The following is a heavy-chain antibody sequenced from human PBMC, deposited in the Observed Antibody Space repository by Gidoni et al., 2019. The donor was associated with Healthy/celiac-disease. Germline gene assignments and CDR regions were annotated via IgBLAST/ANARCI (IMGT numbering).Heavy chain of an antibody. Sequence: QVQLVPSGAEVKKPGSSVHVSCKASDGTFSSYTISWVRQAPGQGLEWMGRIIPILGIANYAQKFQGRVTITADKSTSTAYMELSSLRSEDTAVYYCADAGYSSSWRGMDVWGQGTTVTVSS. V-gene: IGHV1-69*02. J-gene: IGHJ6*02. CDR2: IIPILGIA. D-gene: IGHD6-13*01. CDR3: ADAGYSSSWRGMDV. CDR1: DGTFSSYT.